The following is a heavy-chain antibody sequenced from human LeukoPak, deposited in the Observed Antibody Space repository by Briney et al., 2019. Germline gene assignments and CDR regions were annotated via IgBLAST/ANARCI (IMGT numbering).Heavy chain of an antibody. J-gene: IGHJ4*02. CDR1: GGSISSSSYY. V-gene: IGHV4-39*01. CDR3: ARPSGSYFGGIDY. D-gene: IGHD1-26*01. Sequence: SETLSLTCTVSGGSISSSSYYWGWIRQPPGKGLEWIGSIYYSGSTYYNPSLKGRVTISVDTSKNQFSLKLSSVTAADTAVYYCARPSGSYFGGIDYWGQGTLVTVSS. CDR2: IYYSGST.